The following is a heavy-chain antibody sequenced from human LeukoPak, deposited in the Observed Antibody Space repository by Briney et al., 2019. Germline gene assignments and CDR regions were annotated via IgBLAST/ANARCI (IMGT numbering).Heavy chain of an antibody. CDR1: GGSISSSDYY. J-gene: IGHJ5*02. CDR2: IFYSGST. CDR3: ARLGLQATWFDP. Sequence: KPSETLSLTCTVSGGSISSSDYYWGWIRQPPGKGLEWIGSIFYSGSTYYNPSLKSRFTISVDTSKDQFSLKVYSVTAADTAVYYCARLGLQATWFDPWGQGTLVTVSS. D-gene: IGHD4-11*01. V-gene: IGHV4-39*01.